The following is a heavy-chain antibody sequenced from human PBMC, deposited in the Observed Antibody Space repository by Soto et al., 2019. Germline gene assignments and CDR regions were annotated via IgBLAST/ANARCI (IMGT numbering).Heavy chain of an antibody. D-gene: IGHD2-21*01. CDR3: ARSDPLGSAYYYYGMDV. J-gene: IGHJ6*02. CDR2: IKQDGNEK. Sequence: GGSLRLSCAASGFTFSSYWMSWVRQAPGKGLEWVANIKQDGNEKYYVDSVKGRFTISRDNAKNSLYLQMNSLRAEDTAVYYCARSDPLGSAYYYYGMDVWGQGTTVTVSS. CDR1: GFTFSSYW. V-gene: IGHV3-7*03.